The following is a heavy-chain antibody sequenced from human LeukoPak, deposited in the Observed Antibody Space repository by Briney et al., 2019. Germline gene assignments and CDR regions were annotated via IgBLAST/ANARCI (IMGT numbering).Heavy chain of an antibody. CDR1: GFTFSSYW. CDR2: IKQDGSEK. J-gene: IGHJ6*02. CDR3: ARDRGSVDSRYGMDV. Sequence: GGSLRLSCAASGFTFSSYWMSWVRHAPGKGLEWVANIKQDGSEKYYVDSVKGRFTISRDNAKNSLYLQVNSLRAEDTAVYYCARDRGSVDSRYGMDVWGQGTTVTVSS. V-gene: IGHV3-7*05. D-gene: IGHD3-10*01.